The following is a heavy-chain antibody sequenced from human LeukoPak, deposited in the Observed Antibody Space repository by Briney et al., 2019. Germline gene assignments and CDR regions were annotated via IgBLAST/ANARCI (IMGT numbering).Heavy chain of an antibody. CDR3: ARHARGSYEYYYYYMDV. V-gene: IGHV5-51*01. Sequence: GESLKISCKGSGYSFTSYWIGWVRQMPGKGLEWMGIIYPGDSDTRYSPSFQGQVTISADKSISTAYLQWSSLKASDTAMYYCARHARGSYEYYYYYMDVWGKGTTVTISS. J-gene: IGHJ6*03. D-gene: IGHD1-26*01. CDR1: GYSFTSYW. CDR2: IYPGDSDT.